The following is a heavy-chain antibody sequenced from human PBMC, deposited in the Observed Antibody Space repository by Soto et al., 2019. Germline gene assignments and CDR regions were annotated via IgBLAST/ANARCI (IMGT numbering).Heavy chain of an antibody. J-gene: IGHJ6*02. CDR3: ARDHNFGFILYAMDV. V-gene: IGHV1-46*01. CDR1: GYTLTELS. Sequence: ASVKVSCKVSGYTLTELSMHWVRLAPGQGLEWMGIINPSSGRTSYAQNFQGRVTMTSDTSTSIVYMEMSSLKSEDTAVYYCARDHNFGFILYAMDVWGQGTTVTVSS. D-gene: IGHD2-15*01. CDR2: INPSSGRT.